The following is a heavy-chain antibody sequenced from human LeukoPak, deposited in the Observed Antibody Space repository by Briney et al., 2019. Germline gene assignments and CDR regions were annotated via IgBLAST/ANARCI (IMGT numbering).Heavy chain of an antibody. CDR3: AREGSTQGERGRYSSSWYTGDY. CDR2: ISSSSSYI. V-gene: IGHV3-21*04. Sequence: GGSLRLSCAASGFTFSSYSMNWVRQAPGKGLEWVSSISSSSSYIYYADSVKGRFTISRDNAKNSLYLQMNSLRAEDTAVYYCAREGSTQGERGRYSSSWYTGDYWGQGTLVTVSS. D-gene: IGHD6-13*01. J-gene: IGHJ4*02. CDR1: GFTFSSYS.